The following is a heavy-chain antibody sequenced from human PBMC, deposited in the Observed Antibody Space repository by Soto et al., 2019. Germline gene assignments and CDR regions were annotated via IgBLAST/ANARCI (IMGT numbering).Heavy chain of an antibody. CDR2: INAGNGNT. CDR3: ARMYYDILTGYTAGGYYFDY. D-gene: IGHD3-9*01. V-gene: IGHV1-3*01. Sequence: ASVKVSFKASGYTFTSYAMHWVRQAPGQRLEWMGWINAGNGNTKYSQKFQGRVTITRDTSASTAYMELSSLRSEDTAVYYCARMYYDILTGYTAGGYYFDYWGQGTLVTVSS. CDR1: GYTFTSYA. J-gene: IGHJ4*02.